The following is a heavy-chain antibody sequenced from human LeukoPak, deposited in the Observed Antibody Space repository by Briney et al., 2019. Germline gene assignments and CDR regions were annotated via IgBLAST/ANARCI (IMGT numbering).Heavy chain of an antibody. V-gene: IGHV3-21*01. D-gene: IGHD1-26*01. CDR3: ARVGSSGSYNEDY. CDR1: GFTFSSYS. J-gene: IGHJ4*02. Sequence: GGSLRLSCAASGFTFSSYSMNWVRQSPGKGLEWVSSISSSSTYIYYADSVKGRFTISRDNAKNSLYLQMDTLRAEDTAVYYCARVGSSGSYNEDYWGQGTLVTVSS. CDR2: ISSSSTYI.